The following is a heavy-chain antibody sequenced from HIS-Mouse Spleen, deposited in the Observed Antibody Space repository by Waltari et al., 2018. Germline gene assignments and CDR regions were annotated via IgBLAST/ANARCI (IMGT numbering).Heavy chain of an antibody. CDR2: IAYDGSNK. CDR1: GFTFSSYG. CDR3: AKDKHHAFDY. J-gene: IGHJ4*02. Sequence: QVQLVESGGGVVQPGRSLRLSCAASGFTFSSYGMHLVRQAPGKGLGWVAVIAYDGSNKYYADSVKGRFTISRDNSKNTLYLQMNSLRAEDTAVYYCAKDKHHAFDYWGQGTLVTVSS. V-gene: IGHV3-30*18.